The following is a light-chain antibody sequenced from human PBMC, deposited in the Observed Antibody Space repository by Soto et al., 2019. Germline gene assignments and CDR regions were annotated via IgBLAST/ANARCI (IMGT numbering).Light chain of an antibody. J-gene: IGLJ1*01. CDR2: DVS. Sequence: QSALAQPASVSWSPGQSITISCTGTSSDVGGYNYVSWYQQQPGKAPKFMIYDVSSRPSGVSNRFSGSKSGNTASLTISGLQAEDEADYYCCSYTTSNTRQIVFGTGTKVTVL. CDR1: SSDVGGYNY. CDR3: CSYTTSNTRQIV. V-gene: IGLV2-14*03.